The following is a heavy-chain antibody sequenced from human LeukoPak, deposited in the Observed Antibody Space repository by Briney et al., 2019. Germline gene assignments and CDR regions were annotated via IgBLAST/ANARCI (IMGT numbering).Heavy chain of an antibody. CDR3: ARREVVRGVMEAKDLDAFDI. J-gene: IGHJ3*02. CDR2: IYHSGST. Sequence: SQTLSLTCTVSGGSISSGGYYWSWIRQPPGKGLEWIGYIYHSGSTYYNPSLKSRVTISVDRSKNQFSLKLSSVTAADTAVYYCARREVVRGVMEAKDLDAFDIWGQGTMVTVSS. CDR1: GGSISSGGYY. D-gene: IGHD3-10*01. V-gene: IGHV4-30-2*01.